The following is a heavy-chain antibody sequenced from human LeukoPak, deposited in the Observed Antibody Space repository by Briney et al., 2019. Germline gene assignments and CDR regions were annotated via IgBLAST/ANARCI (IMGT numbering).Heavy chain of an antibody. CDR3: ATGWGLYSSGWLYRPGDY. CDR1: GYTLTELS. CDR2: FDPGDGE. V-gene: IGHV1-24*01. Sequence: ASVKVSCKVSGYTLTELSMHWVRQAPGKGLEWMGGFDPGDGEQKFQGRVTMTEDTSTNTAYMELSSLRSEDTAVYYCATGWGLYSSGWLYRPGDYWGQGTLVTVSP. D-gene: IGHD6-19*01. J-gene: IGHJ4*02.